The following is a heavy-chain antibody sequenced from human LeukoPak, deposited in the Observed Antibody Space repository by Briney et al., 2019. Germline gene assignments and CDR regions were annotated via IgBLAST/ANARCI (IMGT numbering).Heavy chain of an antibody. CDR3: ARERPSRGYSGCFDY. CDR2: ISGSGGST. D-gene: IGHD5-12*01. J-gene: IGHJ4*02. V-gene: IGHV3-23*01. CDR1: GFTFSSYA. Sequence: GGSLRLSCAASGFTFSSYAMSWVRQAPGKGLEWVSAISGSGGSTYYADSVKGRFTISRDNAKNSLYLQMNSLRAEDTAVYYCARERPSRGYSGCFDYWGQGTLVTVSS.